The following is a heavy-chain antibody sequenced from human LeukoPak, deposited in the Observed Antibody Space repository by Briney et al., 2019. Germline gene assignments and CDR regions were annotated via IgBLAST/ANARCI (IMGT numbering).Heavy chain of an antibody. D-gene: IGHD3-22*01. CDR1: GYTFTSYY. Sequence: ASVKVSCKASGYTFTSYYMHWVRQAPGQGLEWMGIINPSGGSTSYAQKFQGRVTMTRDMSTSTVYMELSSLRSEDTALYYCARDYREDYYDSSGYYNDYWGQGTLVTVSS. CDR3: ARDYREDYYDSSGYYNDY. J-gene: IGHJ4*02. V-gene: IGHV1-46*01. CDR2: INPSGGST.